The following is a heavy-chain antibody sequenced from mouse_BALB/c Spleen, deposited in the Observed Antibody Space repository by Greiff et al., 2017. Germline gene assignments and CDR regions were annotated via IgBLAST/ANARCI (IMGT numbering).Heavy chain of an antibody. Sequence: EVHLVESGGGLVQPKGSLKLSCAASGFTFNTYAMNWVRQAPGKGLEWVARIRSKSNNYATYYADSVKDRFTISRDDSQSMLYLQMNNLKTEDTAMYYCVRQNYGNFYWYFDVWGAGTTVTVSS. J-gene: IGHJ1*01. CDR1: GFTFNTYA. D-gene: IGHD2-1*01. V-gene: IGHV10-1*02. CDR3: VRQNYGNFYWYFDV. CDR2: IRSKSNNYAT.